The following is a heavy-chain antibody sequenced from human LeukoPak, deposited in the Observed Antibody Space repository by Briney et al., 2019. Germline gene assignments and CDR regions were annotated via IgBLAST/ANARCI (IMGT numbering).Heavy chain of an antibody. Sequence: GGSLRLSCAASGFTFSDYYMSWIRQAPGKGLEWVSYISSSSSYIYYADSLKGRFTISRDNAKNSLYLQMNSLRAEDTAVYYCARGTPTTRDFDSWGQGTLVTVSS. CDR2: ISSSSSYI. CDR1: GFTFSDYY. V-gene: IGHV3-11*06. CDR3: ARGTPTTRDFDS. J-gene: IGHJ4*02. D-gene: IGHD4-11*01.